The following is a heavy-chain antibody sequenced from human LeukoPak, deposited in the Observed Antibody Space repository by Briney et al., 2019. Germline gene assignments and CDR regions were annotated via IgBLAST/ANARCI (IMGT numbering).Heavy chain of an antibody. CDR1: GYSISSGYY. CDR2: IYHSGST. CDR3: ARVGWGGSRVHAFDI. V-gene: IGHV4-38-2*02. Sequence: PSETLSLTCTVSGYSISSGYYWGWIRQPPGKGLEWIGSIYHSGSTYYNPSLKSRVTISVDTSKNQFSLKLSSVTAADTAVYYCARVGWGGSRVHAFDIWGQGTMVTVSS. J-gene: IGHJ3*02. D-gene: IGHD2-15*01.